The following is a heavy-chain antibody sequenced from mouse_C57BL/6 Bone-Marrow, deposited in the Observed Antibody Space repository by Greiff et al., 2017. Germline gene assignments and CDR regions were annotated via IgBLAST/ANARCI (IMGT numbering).Heavy chain of an antibody. Sequence: EVQLVESGGDLVKPGGSLKLSCAASGFTFSSYGMSWVRQTPDKRLAWVATISSGGSYTYYPDSVKGRFTISRDNAKNTLYLQMSSLKSEDTAMYYCARQGYYSNSYAMDYWGQGTSVTVSS. CDR1: GFTFSSYG. CDR2: ISSGGSYT. CDR3: ARQGYYSNSYAMDY. V-gene: IGHV5-6*01. J-gene: IGHJ4*01. D-gene: IGHD2-5*01.